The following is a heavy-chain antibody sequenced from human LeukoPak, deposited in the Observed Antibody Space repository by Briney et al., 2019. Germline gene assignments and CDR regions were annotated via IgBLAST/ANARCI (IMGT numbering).Heavy chain of an antibody. CDR3: ARERVGNVPPYYFDY. Sequence: GGSLRLSCAASEFTFSDYEMNWVRQAPGKGLEWVSYISSSSSTIYYADSVKGRFTISRDNAKNSLYLQMNSLRAEDTAVYYRARERVGNVPPYYFDYWGQGTLVTVSS. D-gene: IGHD1-26*01. V-gene: IGHV3-48*01. CDR2: ISSSSSTI. CDR1: EFTFSDYE. J-gene: IGHJ4*02.